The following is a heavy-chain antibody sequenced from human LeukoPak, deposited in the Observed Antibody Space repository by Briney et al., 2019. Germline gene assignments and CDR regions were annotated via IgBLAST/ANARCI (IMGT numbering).Heavy chain of an antibody. CDR3: ARALRGYPNNWFDP. Sequence: KPSETLSLTCTVSGGSISSSSYYWGWIRQPPGKGLEWIGSIYYSGSTYYNPSLKSRVTISVDTSKNQFSLKLSSVTAADTAVYYCARALRGYPNNWFDPWGQGTLVTVS. V-gene: IGHV4-39*07. J-gene: IGHJ5*02. D-gene: IGHD5-18*01. CDR1: GGSISSSSYY. CDR2: IYYSGST.